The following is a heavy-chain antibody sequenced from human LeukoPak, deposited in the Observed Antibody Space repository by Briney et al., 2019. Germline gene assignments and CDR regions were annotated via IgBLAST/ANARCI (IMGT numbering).Heavy chain of an antibody. V-gene: IGHV4-34*01. Sequence: SETLSLTCAVCGGSFSGYYWSWIRQPPGKGLEWIGEINHSGSTNYNPSLKSRVTISVDTSKNQFSLKLSSVTAADTAVYYCARHFPRLRYFDWSFDYWGQGTLVTVSS. CDR2: INHSGST. CDR1: GGSFSGYY. J-gene: IGHJ4*02. D-gene: IGHD3-9*01. CDR3: ARHFPRLRYFDWSFDY.